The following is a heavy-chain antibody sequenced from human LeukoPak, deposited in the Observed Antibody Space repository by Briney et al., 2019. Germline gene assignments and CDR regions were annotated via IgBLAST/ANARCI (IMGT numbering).Heavy chain of an antibody. J-gene: IGHJ5*02. CDR3: ARRATIFGVVTMAFDP. Sequence: PSETLSLTCAVYGGSFSGYYWSWIRQPPGKGLEWIGEINHSGSTNYNPSHKSRVTISVDTSKNQFSLKVSSVAAADTAVYYCARRATIFGVVTMAFDPWGQGTLVTVSS. V-gene: IGHV4-34*01. CDR2: INHSGST. CDR1: GGSFSGYY. D-gene: IGHD3-3*01.